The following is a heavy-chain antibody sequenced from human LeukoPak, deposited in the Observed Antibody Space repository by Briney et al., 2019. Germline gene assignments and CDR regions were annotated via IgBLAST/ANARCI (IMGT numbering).Heavy chain of an antibody. CDR3: AGSIAYSSSWYGEGSNWFDP. CDR2: TYYRSMWYN. CDR1: GDSVSSNSAA. D-gene: IGHD6-13*01. Sequence: SQTLSLTCAISGDSVSSNSAAWNWIRQSPSRGLEWLGRTYYRSMWYNDYAVSVKSRITINPDTSKNQFSLQLNSVTPEDTAVYYCAGSIAYSSSWYGEGSNWFDPWGQVTLVTVSS. V-gene: IGHV6-1*01. J-gene: IGHJ5*02.